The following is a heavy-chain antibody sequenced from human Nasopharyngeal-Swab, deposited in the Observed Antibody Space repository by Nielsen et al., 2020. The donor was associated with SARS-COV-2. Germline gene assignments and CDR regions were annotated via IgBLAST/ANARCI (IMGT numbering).Heavy chain of an antibody. CDR3: AGDQLTAYGYYYYMDV. J-gene: IGHJ6*03. Sequence: ETLSLTCAASGFTVTSNYMSWVRQAPGKGLEWVSIIYDGGSTYYADSVRGRFTISRDYSKNTLYLQMNSLRAEDTAVYYCAGDQLTAYGYYYYMDVWGRGTTVTVSS. V-gene: IGHV3-66*01. D-gene: IGHD3-9*01. CDR2: IYDGGST. CDR1: GFTVTSNY.